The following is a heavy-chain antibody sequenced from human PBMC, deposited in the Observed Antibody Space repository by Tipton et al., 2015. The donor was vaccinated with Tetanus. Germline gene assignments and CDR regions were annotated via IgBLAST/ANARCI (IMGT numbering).Heavy chain of an antibody. CDR2: IYYSGST. CDR1: GGSISSSSYY. J-gene: IGHJ4*02. D-gene: IGHD5-18*01. V-gene: IGHV4-39*07. CDR3: ARGGGYSYGKIDY. Sequence: TLSLTCTVSGGSISSSSYYWGWIRQPPGKGLEWIGSIYYSGSTYYNPSLKSRVTISVDTSKNQFSLKLSSVTAADTAVYYCARGGGYSYGKIDYWGQGTLVTVSS.